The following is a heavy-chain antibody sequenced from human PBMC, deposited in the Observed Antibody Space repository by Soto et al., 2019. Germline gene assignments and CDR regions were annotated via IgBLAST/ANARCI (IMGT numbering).Heavy chain of an antibody. CDR3: AREGRDSCSDY. D-gene: IGHD2-2*01. CDR1: GFTFSSYW. Sequence: EVQLVESGGGLVQPGGSLRLSCAASGFTFSSYWMGWVRQAPGKGLEWVANIKQDGSEKYYVDSVKGRFTISRDNAKNSLYLQMNSLRAEDTAVYYCAREGRDSCSDYWGQGTLVTVSS. J-gene: IGHJ4*02. CDR2: IKQDGSEK. V-gene: IGHV3-7*01.